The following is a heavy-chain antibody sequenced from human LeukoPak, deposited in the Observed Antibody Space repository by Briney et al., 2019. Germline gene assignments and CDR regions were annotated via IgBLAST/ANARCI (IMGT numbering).Heavy chain of an antibody. D-gene: IGHD3-16*01. CDR2: ISSSRSYI. V-gene: IGHV3-21*01. CDR3: ARDPIYAPPPLAAFDI. J-gene: IGHJ3*02. CDR1: GFTFSSYS. Sequence: GGSLRLSCAASGFTFSSYSMNWVRQAPGKGLEWVSFISSSRSYIYYADSAKGRFSISRDNAKKSLYLQMNSLRAEDTAVYYCARDPIYAPPPLAAFDIWGQGTLVTVSS.